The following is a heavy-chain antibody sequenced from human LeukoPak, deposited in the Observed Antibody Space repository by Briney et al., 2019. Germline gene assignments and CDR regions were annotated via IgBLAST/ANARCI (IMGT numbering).Heavy chain of an antibody. J-gene: IGHJ4*02. D-gene: IGHD5-24*01. CDR3: ATKMATKGSFEY. CDR2: ISSSRTYT. V-gene: IGHV3-11*06. Sequence: PGGSLRLSCAASGLTFSDSYMSWIRQAPGKGLEWISDISSSRTYTNHADSVKGRFTISRDNAKNSLYLQMNSLRDEDTALYYCATKMATKGSFEYWGQGTLVTVSS. CDR1: GLTFSDSY.